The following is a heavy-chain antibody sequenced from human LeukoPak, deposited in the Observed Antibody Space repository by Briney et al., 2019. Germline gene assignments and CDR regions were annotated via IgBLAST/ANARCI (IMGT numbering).Heavy chain of an antibody. CDR3: ARDPHTSSWPEYFQH. CDR1: GFTFSDYY. J-gene: IGHJ1*01. V-gene: IGHV3-11*06. CDR2: ISSSGHYT. D-gene: IGHD6-13*01. Sequence: PGGSLRLSCAASGFTFSDYYISWVRQAPGKGLDWVSYISSSGHYTHYADSVKGRFTISRDNAKNSLYPQMNSLRAEDTAVYYCARDPHTSSWPEYFQHWGQGTLLTVSS.